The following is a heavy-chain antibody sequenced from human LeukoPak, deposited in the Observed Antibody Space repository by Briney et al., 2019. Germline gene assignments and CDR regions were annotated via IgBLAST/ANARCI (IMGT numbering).Heavy chain of an antibody. J-gene: IGHJ5*02. V-gene: IGHV4-30-4*01. Sequence: SQTLSLTCTVSGGSISSGDDYWSWIRQPPGKGLEWIGYIYYSGSTYYNPSLKSRVTISVDTSKNQFSLKLSSVTAADTAVYYCARKTTVVTPNWFDPWGQGTLVTVSS. D-gene: IGHD4-23*01. CDR2: IYYSGST. CDR3: ARKTTVVTPNWFDP. CDR1: GGSISSGDDY.